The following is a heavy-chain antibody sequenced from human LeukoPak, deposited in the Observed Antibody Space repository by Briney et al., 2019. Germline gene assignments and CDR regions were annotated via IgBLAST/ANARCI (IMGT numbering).Heavy chain of an antibody. V-gene: IGHV4-34*01. Sequence: SETLSLTCAVYGGSFSGYYWSWIRQPPGKGLEWIGEINHSGSTNYNPSLKSRVTISVDTSKNQFSLKLSSVTAADTAVYYCARGGYYDSSGYYVWFDPWGQGTLVTVSS. J-gene: IGHJ5*02. CDR2: INHSGST. CDR1: GGSFSGYY. CDR3: ARGGYYDSSGYYVWFDP. D-gene: IGHD3-22*01.